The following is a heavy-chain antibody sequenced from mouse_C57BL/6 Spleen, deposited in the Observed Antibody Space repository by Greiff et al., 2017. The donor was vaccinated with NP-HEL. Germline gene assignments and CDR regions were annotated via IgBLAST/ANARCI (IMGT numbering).Heavy chain of an antibody. CDR2: IDPANGNT. D-gene: IGHD4-1*01. V-gene: IGHV14-3*01. CDR3: ARVGGTKDFDY. J-gene: IGHJ2*01. CDR1: GYTFTSYW. Sequence: EVQLQQPGAELVRPGSSVKLSCKASGYTFTSYWMHWVKQRPEQGLEWIGRIDPANGNTKYAPKFQGKATITADTSSNTAYLQLSSLTSEDTAIYYCARVGGTKDFDYWGQGTTLTVSS.